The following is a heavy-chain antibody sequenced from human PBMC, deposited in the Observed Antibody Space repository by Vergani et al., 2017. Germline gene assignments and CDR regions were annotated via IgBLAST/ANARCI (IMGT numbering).Heavy chain of an antibody. J-gene: IGHJ4*02. CDR3: ARGDRWSLRVTAPWDY. Sequence: QVQLVQSGSELRKPGASVKVSCKASGYTLNNYGLNWARQAPGQGLEWMDWINTNTGKPMYAPAFTGRFVFSLDTAVNTAYLQINNLRPDDTSVYFCARGDRWSLRVTAPWDYWGQGTLVTVSS. CDR2: INTNTGKP. CDR1: GYTLNNYG. V-gene: IGHV7-4-1*02. D-gene: IGHD2-21*02.